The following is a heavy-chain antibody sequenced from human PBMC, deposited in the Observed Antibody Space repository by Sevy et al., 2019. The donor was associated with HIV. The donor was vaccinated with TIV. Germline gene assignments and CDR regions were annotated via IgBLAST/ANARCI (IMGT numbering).Heavy chain of an antibody. CDR2: IRSKAKSYAT. V-gene: IGHV3-73*01. Sequence: GGSLRLSCTASGFIFSGSAIHWVRQASGKGLEWVGRIRSKAKSYATAYAASVKGKFTISRDDSKNTAYLQMNSLKTEDTDVYYCTRQAIYCSGNTCYHPYYFDSWGQGTLVTVSS. J-gene: IGHJ4*02. CDR1: GFIFSGSA. D-gene: IGHD2-15*01. CDR3: TRQAIYCSGNTCYHPYYFDS.